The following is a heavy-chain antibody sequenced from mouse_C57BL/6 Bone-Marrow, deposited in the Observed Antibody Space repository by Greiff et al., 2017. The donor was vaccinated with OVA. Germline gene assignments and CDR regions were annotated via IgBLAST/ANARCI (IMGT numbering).Heavy chain of an antibody. Sequence: QVQLQQSGAELVKPGASVKLSCKASGYTFTEYTIHWVKQRSGQGIEWIGWFYPGSGSIKYNEKFKDKATLTADKSSSTVYMELSRLTSEDSAVYFCARHVPITTVEARGYFDVWGTGTTVTVSS. J-gene: IGHJ1*03. V-gene: IGHV1-62-2*01. CDR3: ARHVPITTVEARGYFDV. CDR1: GYTFTEYT. D-gene: IGHD1-1*01. CDR2: FYPGSGSI.